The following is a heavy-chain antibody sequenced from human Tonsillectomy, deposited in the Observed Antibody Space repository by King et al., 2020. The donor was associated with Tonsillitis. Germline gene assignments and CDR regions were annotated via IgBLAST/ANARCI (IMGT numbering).Heavy chain of an antibody. Sequence: VQLVESGGGLVQPGGSLRLSCAASGFTFSSSAMAWVRQAPGKGLEWVSGISGSGGSTYYADSVKGRSTISRDNSKNTLYLQMNILGAEDTALYYCAKVVSTAMVYYFDYWGQGTLVTVSS. CDR2: ISGSGGST. D-gene: IGHD5-18*01. V-gene: IGHV3-23*04. CDR3: AKVVSTAMVYYFDY. CDR1: GFTFSSSA. J-gene: IGHJ4*02.